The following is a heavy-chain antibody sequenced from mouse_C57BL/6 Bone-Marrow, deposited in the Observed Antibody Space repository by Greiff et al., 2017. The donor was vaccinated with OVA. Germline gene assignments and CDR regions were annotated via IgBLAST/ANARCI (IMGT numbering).Heavy chain of an antibody. CDR2: IRSKSNNYAT. CDR3: VRHYVYWYFDV. J-gene: IGHJ1*03. V-gene: IGHV10-1*01. Sequence: GGGLVQPKGSLKLSCAASGFSFNTYAMNWVRPAPGKGLEWVARIRSKSNNYATYYADSVKDRFTISRDDSESMLYLQMNNLKTEDTAMYYCVRHYVYWYFDVCGTGTTVTVSS. CDR1: GFSFNTYA.